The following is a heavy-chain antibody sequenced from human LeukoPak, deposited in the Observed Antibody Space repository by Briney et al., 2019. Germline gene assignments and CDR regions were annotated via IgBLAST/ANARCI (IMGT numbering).Heavy chain of an antibody. D-gene: IGHD4-17*01. J-gene: IGHJ4*02. V-gene: IGHV3-48*04. CDR2: ISGSSGTI. CDR3: AREHDYGDYAVDF. CDR1: GFTFSSYA. Sequence: GGSLRLSCAASGFTFSSYAMTWVRQAPGKGLEWVSYISGSSGTINYADSVKGRLTISRDNAKNSLFLQMNGLRVEDTAVYFCAREHDYGDYAVDFWGRGTLVTVSS.